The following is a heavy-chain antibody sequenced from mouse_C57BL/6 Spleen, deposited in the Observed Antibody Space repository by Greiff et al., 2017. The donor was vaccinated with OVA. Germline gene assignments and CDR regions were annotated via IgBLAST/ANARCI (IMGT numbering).Heavy chain of an antibody. CDR3: ARGGAYYSNFDY. CDR1: GYSFTDYN. V-gene: IGHV1-39*01. Sequence: LVESGPELVKPGASVKISCKASGYSFTDYNMNWVKQSHGKSLEWIGVINPNYGTTSYNQKFKGKATLTVDQASSTAYMQLNSLKSEDSAVYYCARGGAYYSNFDYWGQGTTLTVSS. CDR2: INPNYGTT. D-gene: IGHD2-5*01. J-gene: IGHJ2*01.